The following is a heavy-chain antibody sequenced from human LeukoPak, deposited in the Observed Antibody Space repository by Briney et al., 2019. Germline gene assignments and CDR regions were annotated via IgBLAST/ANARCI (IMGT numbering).Heavy chain of an antibody. V-gene: IGHV4-34*01. Sequence: SETLSLTCAVYGGSFSGYYWSWIRQPPGKGLEWIGEINHSGSTNYNPSLKSRVTISVDTSKNQFSLKLSSVTAADTAVYYCARGRFLEWLSHYYYYGMDVWGQGTTVTVSS. J-gene: IGHJ6*02. CDR1: GGSFSGYY. CDR2: INHSGST. CDR3: ARGRFLEWLSHYYYYGMDV. D-gene: IGHD3-3*01.